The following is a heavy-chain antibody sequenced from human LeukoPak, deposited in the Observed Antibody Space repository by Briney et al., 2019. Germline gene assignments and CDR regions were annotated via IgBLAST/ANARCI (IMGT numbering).Heavy chain of an antibody. CDR1: GGSISSRSSY. CDR3: ARGYTNGVNQEVWLDP. CDR2: IYNSGDT. Sequence: SETLSLTCTVSGGSISSRSSYWGWIRQPPGKGLEWIGNIYNSGDTYYNPSLKRRVTMSVDTSKNQLSLKLISVTAADTAMYYCARGYTNGVNQEVWLDPWGQGTLVTVSS. V-gene: IGHV4-39*07. D-gene: IGHD2-8*01. J-gene: IGHJ5*02.